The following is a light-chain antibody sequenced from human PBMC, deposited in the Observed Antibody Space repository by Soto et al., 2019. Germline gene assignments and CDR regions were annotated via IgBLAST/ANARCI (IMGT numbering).Light chain of an antibody. Sequence: ALTQPPSASGSPGQSVTISCTGTSSDVGGYNYVSWYQQHPGKAPKLMIYEVSKRPSGVPDRFSGSKSGNTASLTVSGLQAEDEADYYCSSYAGSNNLRVFGTGTKVTVL. CDR2: EVS. J-gene: IGLJ1*01. CDR1: SSDVGGYNY. CDR3: SSYAGSNNLRV. V-gene: IGLV2-8*01.